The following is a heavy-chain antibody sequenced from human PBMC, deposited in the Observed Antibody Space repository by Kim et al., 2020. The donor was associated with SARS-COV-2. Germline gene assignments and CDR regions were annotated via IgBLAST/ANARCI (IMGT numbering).Heavy chain of an antibody. D-gene: IGHD2-2*01. Sequence: GGSLRLSCAASGFTFSSYAMHWVRQAPGKGLEWVAVISYDGSNKYYADSVKGRFTISRDNSKNTLYLQMNSLRAEDTAVYYCARVRDIVVVPAANEDYYYYGMDVWGQGTTVTVSS. V-gene: IGHV3-30-3*01. CDR3: ARVRDIVVVPAANEDYYYYGMDV. CDR2: ISYDGSNK. J-gene: IGHJ6*02. CDR1: GFTFSSYA.